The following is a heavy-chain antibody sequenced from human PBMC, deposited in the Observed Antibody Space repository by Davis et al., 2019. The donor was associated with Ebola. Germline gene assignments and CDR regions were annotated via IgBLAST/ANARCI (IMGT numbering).Heavy chain of an antibody. V-gene: IGHV4-34*01. D-gene: IGHD2-2*01. J-gene: IGHJ6*02. Sequence: MPSETLSLTCAVYGGSFSGYYWSWIRQPPGKGLEWIGEINHSGSPNYNPSLKSRVTISVDTSKNQFSLKLSSVTAADTAVYYCARSSHCSSTSCFIYYYYGMDVWGQGTTVTVSS. CDR2: INHSGSP. CDR3: ARSSHCSSTSCFIYYYYGMDV. CDR1: GGSFSGYY.